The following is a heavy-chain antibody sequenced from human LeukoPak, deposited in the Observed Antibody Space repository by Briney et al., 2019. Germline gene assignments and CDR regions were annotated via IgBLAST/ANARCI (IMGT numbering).Heavy chain of an antibody. CDR3: ARAGIFCSGGSCYPHWFDP. V-gene: IGHV1-18*01. Sequence: PAVKVSCKASGYTFTSYGISWVRQAPGQGLEWMGWISAYNGNTNYAQKLQGRVTMTTDTSTSTAYLELRRLRSDDTAVYYCARAGIFCSGGSCYPHWFDPWGQGTPVTVS. D-gene: IGHD2-15*01. J-gene: IGHJ5*02. CDR1: GYTFTSYG. CDR2: ISAYNGNT.